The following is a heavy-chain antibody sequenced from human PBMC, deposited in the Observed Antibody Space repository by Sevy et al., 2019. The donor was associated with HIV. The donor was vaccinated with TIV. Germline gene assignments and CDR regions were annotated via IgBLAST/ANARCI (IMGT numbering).Heavy chain of an antibody. CDR2: TRNKADSYTT. D-gene: IGHD6-13*01. V-gene: IGHV3-72*01. J-gene: IGHJ4*02. Sequence: GESLKISCAASGFTFSDHYMEWVRQAPGKGLEWVGRTRNKADSYTTEYAASVKGRFTISREDSKNSLYLQMNSLKTADTAVYYCATNAGIAAAGRVFDYWGQGSLVTVSS. CDR1: GFTFSDHY. CDR3: ATNAGIAAAGRVFDY.